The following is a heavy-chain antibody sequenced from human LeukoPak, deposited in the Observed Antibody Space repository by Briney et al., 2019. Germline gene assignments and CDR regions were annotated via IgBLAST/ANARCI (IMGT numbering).Heavy chain of an antibody. CDR2: IGAGSGNT. CDR3: ARHRGPPNRLVSTKGYFDH. J-gene: IGHJ4*02. CDR1: GYTFTIYG. D-gene: IGHD3-9*01. Sequence: ASVKVSCKASGYTFTIYGITCVRRAPGQPLEWRGWIGAGSGNTEYAQKLQGRVTMATDTSTRTAYMELRSLRSDDPAVYYCARHRGPPNRLVSTKGYFDHWGQGTLVTVSS. V-gene: IGHV1-18*01.